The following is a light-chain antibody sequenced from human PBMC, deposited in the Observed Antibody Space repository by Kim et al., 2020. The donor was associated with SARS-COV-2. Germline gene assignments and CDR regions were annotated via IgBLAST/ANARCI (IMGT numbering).Light chain of an antibody. CDR1: SGSIDDNY. Sequence: NFMLTQPHSVSESPGKTVTISCTRSSGSIDDNYVQWYQQRPGGVPTTVIYEDDQRPSGVSDRFSGSIDNSSNSASLTISGLKTEDEADYYCQSYDSSNQGVFGGGTQLTVL. J-gene: IGLJ3*02. CDR2: EDD. V-gene: IGLV6-57*04. CDR3: QSYDSSNQGV.